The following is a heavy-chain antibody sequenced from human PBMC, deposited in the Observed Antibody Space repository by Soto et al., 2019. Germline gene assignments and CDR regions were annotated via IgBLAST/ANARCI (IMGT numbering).Heavy chain of an antibody. CDR2: IYYTGST. CDR1: GRSITIGDYY. CDR3: ATVIRDNAMVYFDY. V-gene: IGHV4-30-4*01. D-gene: IGHD5-18*01. J-gene: IGHJ4*02. Sequence: PSETLSLTCTFSGRSITIGDYYWSWIRQPPGEGLEWIGYIYYTGSTYYNPSLKSQFTMSVDTSKSQFSLNLSSVTAADAAVYYCATVIRDNAMVYFDYWGQGLLVTVSS.